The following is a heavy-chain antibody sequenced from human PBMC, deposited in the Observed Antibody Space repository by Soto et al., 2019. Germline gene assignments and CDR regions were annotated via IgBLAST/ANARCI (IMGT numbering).Heavy chain of an antibody. CDR3: ARGYYSSGSYPNWFDP. V-gene: IGHV4-31*03. CDR2: IYYSGST. D-gene: IGHD3-10*01. Sequence: LSLTCTVSGGSISSGGYYWSWIRQHPGKGLEWIGYIYYSGSTYYNPSLKSRVTISVDTSKNQFSLKLSSVTAADTAVYYCARGYYSSGSYPNWFDPWGQGTLVTVSS. J-gene: IGHJ5*02. CDR1: GGSISSGGYY.